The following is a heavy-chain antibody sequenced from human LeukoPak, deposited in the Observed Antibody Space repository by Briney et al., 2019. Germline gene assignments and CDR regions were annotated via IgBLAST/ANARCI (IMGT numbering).Heavy chain of an antibody. Sequence: SVKVPCKASGGTFSSYTISWVRQAPGQGLEWMGRIIPILGIANYAQKFQGRVTITADKSTSTAYMELSSLRSEDTAVYYCAKTAERGYSDYWGQGTLVTVSS. D-gene: IGHD5-18*01. CDR2: IIPILGIA. J-gene: IGHJ4*02. CDR1: GGTFSSYT. CDR3: AKTAERGYSDY. V-gene: IGHV1-69*02.